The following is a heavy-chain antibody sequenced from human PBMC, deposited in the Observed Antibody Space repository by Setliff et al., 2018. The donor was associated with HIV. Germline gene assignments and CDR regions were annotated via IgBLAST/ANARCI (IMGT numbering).Heavy chain of an antibody. CDR2: IYYSGST. CDR1: GGSISSSSYY. Sequence: SETLSLTCTVSGGSISSSSYYWGWIRQPPGKGLEWIGSIYYSGSTYYNPSLKSRVTISVDTSKNQFSLKLSSVTAADTAVYYCARHKVSTTLGTLIYDYFYYRMDIWGPGTTVTVSS. D-gene: IGHD3-16*01. J-gene: IGHJ6*02. CDR3: ARHKVSTTLGTLIYDYFYYRMDI. V-gene: IGHV4-39*01.